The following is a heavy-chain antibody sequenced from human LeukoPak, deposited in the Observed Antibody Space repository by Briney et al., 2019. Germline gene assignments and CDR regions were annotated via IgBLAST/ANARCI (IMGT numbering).Heavy chain of an antibody. CDR3: ARGPAIAVAGLDYYFDY. Sequence: GGSLRLSCAASGFTLSSYWMSWVRQAPGKGLEWVANIKQDGSEKYYVDSVKGRFTISRDNAKNSLYLQMNSLRAKDTAVYYCARGPAIAVAGLDYYFDYWGQGTLVTVSS. V-gene: IGHV3-7*03. J-gene: IGHJ4*02. D-gene: IGHD6-19*01. CDR2: IKQDGSEK. CDR1: GFTLSSYW.